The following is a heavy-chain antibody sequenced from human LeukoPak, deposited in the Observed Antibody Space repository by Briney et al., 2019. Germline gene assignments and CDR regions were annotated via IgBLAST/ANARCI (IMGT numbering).Heavy chain of an antibody. D-gene: IGHD3-10*01. CDR1: GFTFSSHA. CDR3: AKGYYYGSGSYSTFDY. J-gene: IGHJ4*02. Sequence: PGGSLRLSCAASGFTFSSHALSWLRQAPGKGLEWVSTISGSGGSTYYADSVKGRITISRDNSKNTLYVQMSSLRADDTAVYYCAKGYYYGSGSYSTFDYWGQGTLVTVSS. CDR2: ISGSGGST. V-gene: IGHV3-23*01.